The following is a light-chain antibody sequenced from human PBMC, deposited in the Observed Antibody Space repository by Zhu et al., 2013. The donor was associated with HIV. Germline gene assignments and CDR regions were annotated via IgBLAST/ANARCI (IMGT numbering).Light chain of an antibody. Sequence: DVQMSQSPSSLSAFVGDKVTITCRASQGIRSDLGWYQHKPGTAPKRLIYAASSLQSGVPSRFSGSGSGTDFTLTISRLEPEDSAVYYCQQYVRSPDNFGQGTKLEIK. CDR3: QQYVRSPDN. J-gene: IGKJ2*01. CDR2: AAS. CDR1: QGIRSD. V-gene: IGKV1-17*01.